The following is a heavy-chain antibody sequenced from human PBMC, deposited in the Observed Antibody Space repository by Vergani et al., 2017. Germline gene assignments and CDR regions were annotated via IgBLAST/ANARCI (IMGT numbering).Heavy chain of an antibody. D-gene: IGHD1-26*01. Sequence: EVQLLESGGGLVQPGGSLRLSCAASGFTFSSYAMSWVRQAPGKGLEWVSAISGSGGSTYYADSVKGRFTISRDNSKNTLYLQMNSLRAEDTAVYYCASGPYSGSYYFYYYYMDVWGKGTTVTVSS. CDR3: ASGPYSGSYYFYYYYMDV. J-gene: IGHJ6*03. CDR2: ISGSGGST. V-gene: IGHV3-23*01. CDR1: GFTFSSYA.